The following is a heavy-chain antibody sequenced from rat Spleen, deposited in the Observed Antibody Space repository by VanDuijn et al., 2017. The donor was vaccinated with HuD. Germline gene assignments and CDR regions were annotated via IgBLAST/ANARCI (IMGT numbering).Heavy chain of an antibody. CDR2: ISYDGTYT. J-gene: IGHJ2*01. CDR1: GFTFSNYD. V-gene: IGHV5-25*01. CDR3: ATRHDYFDY. Sequence: EVQLVESGGGLVQPGRSMTLSCAASGFTFSNYDMAWVLQAPTKGLEWVASISYDGTYTYYRDSVNGGFSVSRDNAKNTLYLQMDSRRSEDTATYYCATRHDYFDYWGPGVMVTVSS.